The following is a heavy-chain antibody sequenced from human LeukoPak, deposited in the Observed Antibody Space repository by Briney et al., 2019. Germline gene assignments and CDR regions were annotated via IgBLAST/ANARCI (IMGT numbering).Heavy chain of an antibody. CDR2: IYYSGST. CDR1: GGSISSGDYY. J-gene: IGHJ5*02. D-gene: IGHD2-2*01. CDR3: ARENRIGYCSSTSCPKHNWFDP. Sequence: PSQTLSLTCTVSGGSISSGDYYWSWIRQPPGKGLEWIGYIYYSGSTYYNPSLKSRVTISVDTSKNQFSLKLSSVTAADTAVYYCARENRIGYCSSTSCPKHNWFDPWGQGTLVTVSS. V-gene: IGHV4-30-4*01.